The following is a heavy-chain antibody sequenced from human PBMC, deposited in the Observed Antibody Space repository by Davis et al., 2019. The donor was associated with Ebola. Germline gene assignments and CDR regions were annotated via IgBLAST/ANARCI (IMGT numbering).Heavy chain of an antibody. J-gene: IGHJ4*02. D-gene: IGHD3-10*01. Sequence: GESLKISCAASGFTFSSYAMHWVRQAPGKGLEWVAVISYDGSNKYYADSVKGRFTISRDNSKNTLYLQMNSLRAEDTAVYYCGRFQGRGRSPTYFDCWGQGTLVTVSS. CDR3: GRFQGRGRSPTYFDC. CDR2: ISYDGSNK. CDR1: GFTFSSYA. V-gene: IGHV3-30-3*01.